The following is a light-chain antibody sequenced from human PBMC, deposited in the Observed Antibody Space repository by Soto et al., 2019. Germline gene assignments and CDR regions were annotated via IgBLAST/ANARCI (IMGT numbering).Light chain of an antibody. V-gene: IGLV2-14*01. CDR1: SSDIGSYNY. CDR3: SSYTTSSTLE. J-gene: IGLJ3*02. CDR2: DVS. Sequence: QLVLTQPASVSGSPGQSITISCAGSSSDIGSYNYVSWYQQHPGKAPKLLIYDVSDRPSGVSNRFSASKSGHTASLTISGLQAEDEADYYCSSYTTSSTLEFGGGTKVTVL.